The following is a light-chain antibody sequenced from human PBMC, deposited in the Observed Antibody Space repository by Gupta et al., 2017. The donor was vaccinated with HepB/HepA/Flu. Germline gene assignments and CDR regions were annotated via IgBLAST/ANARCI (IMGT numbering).Light chain of an antibody. J-gene: IGLJ3*02. Sequence: QSILTQPPSVSGAPVQRVTISCSGSSSNIGAGYDVHWYQHLPGIAPKLLLYGNANRPSGVPDRFSGSKSGTSASLTITGLQAEDEADYYCQSYDSSRRGGVFGGGTKLTVL. V-gene: IGLV1-40*01. CDR3: QSYDSSRRGGV. CDR1: SSNIGAGYD. CDR2: GNA.